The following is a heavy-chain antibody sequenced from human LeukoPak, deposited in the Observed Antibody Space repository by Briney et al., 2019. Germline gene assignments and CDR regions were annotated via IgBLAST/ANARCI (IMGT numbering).Heavy chain of an antibody. CDR3: ARDFTGGSFDY. CDR2: IFSSAST. CDR1: GGSIFSYY. V-gene: IGHV4-59*12. D-gene: IGHD2-8*02. Sequence: TSETLSLTCTVSGGSIFSYYWSWIRQHPGKGLEWIGSIFSSASTNYNPSLKSRVIISVDTSKNQFSLKLTSVTAADTAVYYCARDFTGGSFDYWGQGTLVTVSS. J-gene: IGHJ4*02.